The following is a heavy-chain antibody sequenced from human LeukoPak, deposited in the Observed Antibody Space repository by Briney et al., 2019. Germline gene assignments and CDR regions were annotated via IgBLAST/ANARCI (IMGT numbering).Heavy chain of an antibody. CDR2: IIPILGIA. CDR3: ARGVNHYDFWSGYYVFDY. Sequence: ASVKVSCKASGGTFSSYAISWVRQAPGQGLEWMGRIIPILGIANYAQKFQGRVTITADKSTSTAYMELRSLRSDDTAVYYCARGVNHYDFWSGYYVFDYWAREPWSPSPQ. J-gene: IGHJ4*02. CDR1: GGTFSSYA. V-gene: IGHV1-69*04. D-gene: IGHD3-3*01.